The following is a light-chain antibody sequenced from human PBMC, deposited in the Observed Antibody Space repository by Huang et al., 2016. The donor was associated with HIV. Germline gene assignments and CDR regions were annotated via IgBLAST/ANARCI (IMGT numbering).Light chain of an antibody. CDR1: RHIYSY. J-gene: IGKJ3*01. V-gene: IGKV1-33*01. Sequence: DIQMIQSPSPLSASKGDRVTITCRASRHIYSYLNWYQHRPEKAHKLLIYDAANLEVEVPSRFSGSGSRRNFTRIISSVQPEDFATYYCQQYDSLPRTFGPGTKV. CDR3: QQYDSLPRT. CDR2: DAA.